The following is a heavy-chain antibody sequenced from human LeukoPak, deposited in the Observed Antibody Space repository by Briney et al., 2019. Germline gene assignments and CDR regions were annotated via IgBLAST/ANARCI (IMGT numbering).Heavy chain of an antibody. CDR3: ARGVDSSSWYRFHY. V-gene: IGHV1-8*03. CDR1: GYTFTNYD. Sequence: ASVKVSCKASGYTFTNYDINWVRQATGQGLEWMGWMNPNSGKTDYAQKFQGRVTLTRNTSISTAYMELSSLRSEDTAVYYCARGVDSSSWYRFHYWGQGTLVTVSS. CDR2: MNPNSGKT. D-gene: IGHD3-22*01. J-gene: IGHJ4*02.